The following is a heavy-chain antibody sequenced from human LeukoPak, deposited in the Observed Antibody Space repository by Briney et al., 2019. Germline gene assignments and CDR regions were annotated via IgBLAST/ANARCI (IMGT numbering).Heavy chain of an antibody. Sequence: GRSLRLSCAASGFTFSSYAMHWVSQAPGKGLEWVAVISYDGSNKYYADSVKGRFTISRDNSKNTLYLQMNSLRAEDTAVYYCARGRYYYDSSGYYRGYYFDYWGQGTLVTVSS. J-gene: IGHJ4*02. D-gene: IGHD3-22*01. CDR1: GFTFSSYA. CDR3: ARGRYYYDSSGYYRGYYFDY. CDR2: ISYDGSNK. V-gene: IGHV3-30-3*01.